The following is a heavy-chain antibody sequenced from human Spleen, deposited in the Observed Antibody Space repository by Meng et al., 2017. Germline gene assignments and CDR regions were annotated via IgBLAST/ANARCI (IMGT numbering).Heavy chain of an antibody. CDR3: ASGMAVIDY. Sequence: QAQLVQSWTEVKKPGASVKVSCKTSGYTFTGYFMHWVRQAPGQGLEWMGRINPGTGGTDYAQKFHGRVAMTSDTSINTAYMELSRLKSDDTAVYFCASGMAVIDYWGQGTLVTVSS. V-gene: IGHV1-2*06. D-gene: IGHD5-24*01. CDR2: INPGTGGT. J-gene: IGHJ4*02. CDR1: GYTFTGYF.